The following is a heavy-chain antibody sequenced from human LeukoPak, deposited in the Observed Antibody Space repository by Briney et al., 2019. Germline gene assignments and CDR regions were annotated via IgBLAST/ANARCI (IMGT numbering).Heavy chain of an antibody. D-gene: IGHD6-13*01. CDR1: GFTFSSYA. J-gene: IGHJ5*02. CDR2: ISDDGSSK. V-gene: IGHV3-30*04. Sequence: GGSLRLSCAASGFTFSSYAIHWVRQAPGKGLEWVAVISDDGSSKYYADSVMGRFTISRDNSKNTLYLQMNSLRAEDTAVYFCARERLAATGTGWFEPWGQGTLVTVSS. CDR3: ARERLAATGTGWFEP.